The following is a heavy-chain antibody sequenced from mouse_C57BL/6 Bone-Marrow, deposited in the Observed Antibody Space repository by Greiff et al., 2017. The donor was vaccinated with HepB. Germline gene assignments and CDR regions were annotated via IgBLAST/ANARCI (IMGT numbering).Heavy chain of an antibody. J-gene: IGHJ1*03. CDR1: GYTFTDYY. Sequence: VQLQQSGPVLVKPGASVKMSCKASGYTFTDYYMNWVKQSHGKSLEWIGVINPYNGGTSYNQKFKGKATLTVDKSSSTAYMELNSLTSEDSAVYYCARHHYYGSSYYWYFDVWGTGTTVTVSS. CDR2: INPYNGGT. V-gene: IGHV1-19*01. D-gene: IGHD1-1*01. CDR3: ARHHYYGSSYYWYFDV.